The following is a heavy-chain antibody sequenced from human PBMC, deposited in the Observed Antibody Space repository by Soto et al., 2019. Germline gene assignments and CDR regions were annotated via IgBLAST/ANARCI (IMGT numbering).Heavy chain of an antibody. Sequence: QVQLVQSGAEVKKPGASVKVSCKASGYTFTGYYMHWVRQAPGQGLEWMGWINPNSGGTNYAQKFQGWVTMTRDTSISTAYMELSRLRSDDTAVYYCARSSGWGSWYLSPLDYWGQGTLVTVSS. CDR3: ARSSGWGSWYLSPLDY. D-gene: IGHD6-13*01. J-gene: IGHJ4*02. CDR2: INPNSGGT. V-gene: IGHV1-2*04. CDR1: GYTFTGYY.